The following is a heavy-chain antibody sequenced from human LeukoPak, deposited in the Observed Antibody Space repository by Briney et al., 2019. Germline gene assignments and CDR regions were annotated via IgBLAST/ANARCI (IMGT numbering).Heavy chain of an antibody. J-gene: IGHJ3*02. CDR3: ARDVSAGEYSSLGDAFDI. V-gene: IGHV3-21*01. CDR2: ISSSSSYI. D-gene: IGHD6-6*01. Sequence: GGSLRLSCAASGFTFSYYSMSWVRQAPGKGLEWVSSISSSSSYIYYADSVKGRFTISRDNAKNLLYLQMNSLRAEDTAVYYCARDVSAGEYSSLGDAFDIWGQGTMVTVSS. CDR1: GFTFSYYS.